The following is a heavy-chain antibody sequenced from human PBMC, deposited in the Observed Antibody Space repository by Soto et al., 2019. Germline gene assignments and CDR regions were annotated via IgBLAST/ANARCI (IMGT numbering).Heavy chain of an antibody. D-gene: IGHD3-16*01. CDR2: ISYDGSNK. V-gene: IGHV3-30*18. Sequence: QVQLVESGGGVVQPGRSLRLSCAASGFTFSSYGMHGVRQAPGRGLEWVAVISYDGSNKYYADSVKGRFTISRDNSKNTLYLQMNSLRAEDTAVYYCAKDRFGVHDYWGQGTLVTVSS. CDR3: AKDRFGVHDY. J-gene: IGHJ4*02. CDR1: GFTFSSYG.